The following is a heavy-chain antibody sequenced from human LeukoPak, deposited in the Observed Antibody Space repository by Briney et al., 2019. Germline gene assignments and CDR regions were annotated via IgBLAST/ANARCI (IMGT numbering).Heavy chain of an antibody. Sequence: SETLSLTCAVYVGSFTGYYWVWIRQPPGKGLEWIGEVNHSGRANYNPSPKSRVTISVDTSKNQFSLRLTSVTVADTAVYYCARVPDHYRSRLGIWGQGTMVTVSS. J-gene: IGHJ3*02. V-gene: IGHV4-34*01. CDR1: VGSFTGYY. CDR2: VNHSGRA. CDR3: ARVPDHYRSRLGI. D-gene: IGHD1-14*01.